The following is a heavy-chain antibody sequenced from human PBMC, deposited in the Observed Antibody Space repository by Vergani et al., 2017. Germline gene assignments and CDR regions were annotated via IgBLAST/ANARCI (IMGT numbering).Heavy chain of an antibody. CDR3: AKGGARADTAMVQSD. Sequence: EVQLVESGGVVVQPGGSLRLSCAASGFTFDDYTMHWVRQAPGKGLEWVSLIRWDGGSTYYADSVKGRFTISKDNSKNSLYLQMNSLRTEDTALYYCAKGGARADTAMVQSDWGQGTLVTVSS. CDR2: IRWDGGST. CDR1: GFTFDDYT. V-gene: IGHV3-43*01. D-gene: IGHD5-18*01. J-gene: IGHJ4*02.